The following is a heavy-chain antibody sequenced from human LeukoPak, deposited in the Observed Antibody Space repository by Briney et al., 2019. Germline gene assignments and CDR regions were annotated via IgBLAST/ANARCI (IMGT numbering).Heavy chain of an antibody. CDR1: GFTFSSYS. Sequence: PGGSLRLSCAASGFTFSSYSMNWVRQAPGKGLEWVSSISSSSSYIYYADSVKGRFTISRDNAKNSLYLQMNSLRAEDTAVYYCATSYGYGRYFDYWGQGTLVTVSS. CDR3: ATSYGYGRYFDY. J-gene: IGHJ4*02. CDR2: ISSSSSYI. D-gene: IGHD5-18*01. V-gene: IGHV3-21*01.